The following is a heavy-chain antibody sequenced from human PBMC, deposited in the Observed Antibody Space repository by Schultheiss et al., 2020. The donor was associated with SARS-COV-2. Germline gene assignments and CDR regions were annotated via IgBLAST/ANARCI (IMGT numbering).Heavy chain of an antibody. CDR2: ISSSSSTI. D-gene: IGHD4-11*01. V-gene: IGHV3-48*04. CDR1: GFTFRSYT. Sequence: GGSLRLSCAASGFTFRSYTMNWVRQAPGKGLEWVSYISSSSSTIYYADSVKGRFTISRDNAKKSLYLQMNSLKAEDTAVYYCARDSRAADPDYPIFQHWGQGTLVTVSS. J-gene: IGHJ1*01. CDR3: ARDSRAADPDYPIFQH.